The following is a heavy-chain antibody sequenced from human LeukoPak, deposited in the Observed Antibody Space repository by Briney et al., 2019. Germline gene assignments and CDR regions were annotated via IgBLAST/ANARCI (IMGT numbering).Heavy chain of an antibody. J-gene: IGHJ4*02. CDR1: GGSISSYY. V-gene: IGHV4-4*07. Sequence: SETLSLTCTVSGGSISSYYWSWIRQPAGKGLEWIGRIYTSGSTNYNSSLKSRVTISLDTSKNQFSLKLSSVTAADTAVYYCTRGDNNWGQGTLVTVSS. D-gene: IGHD2/OR15-2a*01. CDR3: TRGDNN. CDR2: IYTSGST.